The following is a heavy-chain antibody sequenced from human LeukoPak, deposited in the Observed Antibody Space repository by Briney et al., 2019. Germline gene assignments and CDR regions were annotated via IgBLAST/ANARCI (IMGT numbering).Heavy chain of an antibody. J-gene: IGHJ6*04. V-gene: IGHV4-34*01. CDR1: GGSFSGYY. CDR3: AELGITMIGGV. Sequence: SETLSLTCAVYGGSFSGYYWSWIRQPPGMGLEWIGEINHSGSTNYNPSLKSRVTISVDTSKNQFSLKLSSVTAADTAVYYCAELGITMIGGVWGKGTTVTISS. D-gene: IGHD3-10*02. CDR2: INHSGST.